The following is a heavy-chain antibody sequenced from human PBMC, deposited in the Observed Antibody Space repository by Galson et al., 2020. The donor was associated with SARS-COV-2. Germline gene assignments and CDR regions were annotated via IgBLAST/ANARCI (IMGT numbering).Heavy chain of an antibody. J-gene: IGHJ4*02. Sequence: GGSLRLSCTASGFTVRNSHISWVRKAPGKGLERDSVIFGGGSTYYADYVKRRFTISRDNSKNTLYLQMNSLRAEDTAVYYCAKPNFCGSWKYYYGYWGQGTLVTVSS. CDR1: GFTVRNSH. D-gene: IGHD3-10*01. V-gene: IGHV3-53*01. CDR2: IFGGGST. CDR3: AKPNFCGSWKYYYGY.